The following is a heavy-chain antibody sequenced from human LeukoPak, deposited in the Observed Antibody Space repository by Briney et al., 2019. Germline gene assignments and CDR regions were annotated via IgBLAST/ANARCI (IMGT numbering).Heavy chain of an antibody. V-gene: IGHV4-39*07. CDR1: RDSISSTIHY. J-gene: IGHJ3*02. D-gene: IGHD2-2*01. Sequence: SETLSLTCTVSRDSISSTIHYWGWIRQPPGKGLEWVGGVYFNGNTYYNPSLKSRVTISVDRSKNQFSLNLNSVTAADTAVYYCARYGLLGLSEINAFDIWGQGTMVTVSS. CDR3: ARYGLLGLSEINAFDI. CDR2: VYFNGNT.